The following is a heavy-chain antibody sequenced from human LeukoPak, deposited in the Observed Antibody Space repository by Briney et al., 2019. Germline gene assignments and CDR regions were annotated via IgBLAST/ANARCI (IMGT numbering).Heavy chain of an antibody. D-gene: IGHD2-15*01. CDR1: GYTFTNYY. CDR2: SNPSDGST. Sequence: ASVKVSCKASGYTFTNYYMHWVRQAPGQGLEWMGISNPSDGSTSYAQKFQGRITMTRDTSTDTVYMELSSLRSEDTAVYYCARDDCNGGNCSSFHYYGMDVWGQGTTVTVSS. CDR3: ARDDCNGGNCSSFHYYGMDV. J-gene: IGHJ6*02. V-gene: IGHV1-46*01.